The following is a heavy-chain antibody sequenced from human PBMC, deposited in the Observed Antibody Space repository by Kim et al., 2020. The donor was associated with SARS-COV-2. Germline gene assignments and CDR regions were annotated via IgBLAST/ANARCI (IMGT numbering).Heavy chain of an antibody. Sequence: SETLSLTCTVSGRSISSDSSYWGWIRQPPGKGLEWIGNIYFSGSTYYSPSLKSRVTISLDTSKNQFSLNLTSVTAADTAVYYCARQALGSGYYYWGQGTLVTVSS. J-gene: IGHJ4*02. CDR2: IYFSGST. V-gene: IGHV4-39*01. CDR3: ARQALGSGYYY. D-gene: IGHD3-22*01. CDR1: GRSISSDSSY.